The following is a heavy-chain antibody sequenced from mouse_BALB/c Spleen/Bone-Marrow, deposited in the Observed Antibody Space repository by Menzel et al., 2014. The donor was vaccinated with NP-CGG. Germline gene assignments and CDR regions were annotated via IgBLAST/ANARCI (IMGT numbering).Heavy chain of an antibody. J-gene: IGHJ3*01. CDR1: GYAFSTYW. D-gene: IGHD2-1*01. Sequence: VQLQQSGAELVRPGSSVKISCKASGYAFSTYWMNWVKQRPGQGLEWIGQIYPGNGNADYNGKFKDKATLTADKSSRTAYLPLSSLTSEDSAVYFCSRGGNYGTYWGQGTLVTVSA. V-gene: IGHV1-80*01. CDR3: SRGGNYGTY. CDR2: IYPGNGNA.